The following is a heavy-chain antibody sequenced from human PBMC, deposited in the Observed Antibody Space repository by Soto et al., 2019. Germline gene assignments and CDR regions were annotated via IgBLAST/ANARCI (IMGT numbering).Heavy chain of an antibody. D-gene: IGHD5-18*01. J-gene: IGHJ6*02. V-gene: IGHV3-30*18. CDR3: AKALDTAMVKDGMDV. CDR1: GFTFSSYG. Sequence: GGSLRLSCAASGFTFSSYGXHWVRQAPGKGLEWVAVISYDGSNKYYADSVKGRFTISRDNSKNTLYLQMNSLRAEDTAVYYCAKALDTAMVKDGMDVWGQGTTVTVSS. CDR2: ISYDGSNK.